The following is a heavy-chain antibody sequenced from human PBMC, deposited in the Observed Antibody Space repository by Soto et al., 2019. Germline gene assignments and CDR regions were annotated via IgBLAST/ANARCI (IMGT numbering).Heavy chain of an antibody. D-gene: IGHD3-16*02. CDR1: GYTFTGYY. CDR3: ARGMGDYVWGSYRPYYGMDV. V-gene: IGHV1-2*04. J-gene: IGHJ6*02. CDR2: INPNSGGT. Sequence: VSVKVSCKASGYTFTGYYMHWVRQAPGQGLEWMGWINPNSGGTNYAQKFQGWVTMTRDTSISTAYMELSRLRSDDTAVYYCARGMGDYVWGSYRPYYGMDVWGQGTTVTVSS.